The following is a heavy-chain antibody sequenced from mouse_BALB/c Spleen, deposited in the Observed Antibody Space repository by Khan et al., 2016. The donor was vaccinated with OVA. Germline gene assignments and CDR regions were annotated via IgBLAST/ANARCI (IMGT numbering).Heavy chain of an antibody. CDR1: GYSLTGYY. CDR3: AKRDSFRSSSFAY. V-gene: IGHV1S34*01. J-gene: IGHJ3*01. CDR2: ISCYNGVI. D-gene: IGHD1-1*01. Sequence: LVKTGASVKISCKASGYSLTGYYMHWVKQSHGKSLEWIGYISCYNGVISYNQKFKGKATFTVDTSSSTAYMQFHSLTSEDPLVFYCAKRDSFRSSSFAYWGQGTLVTVSA.